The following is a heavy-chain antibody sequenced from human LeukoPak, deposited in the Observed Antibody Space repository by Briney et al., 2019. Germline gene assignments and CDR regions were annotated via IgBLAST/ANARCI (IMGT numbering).Heavy chain of an antibody. Sequence: SETLSLTCGVSGYPINNAYYWVWIRQPPGKGLEWIGSLYHPDSTYYNPSLKSRVTMSVDTSRNQFSLRLSFVSAADTAVYYSARQYDSYFCYYVDLWVAGTTVTVSS. D-gene: IGHD2-2*01. J-gene: IGHJ6*03. V-gene: IGHV4-38-2*01. CDR2: LYHPDST. CDR3: ARQYDSYFCYYVDL. CDR1: GYPINNAYY.